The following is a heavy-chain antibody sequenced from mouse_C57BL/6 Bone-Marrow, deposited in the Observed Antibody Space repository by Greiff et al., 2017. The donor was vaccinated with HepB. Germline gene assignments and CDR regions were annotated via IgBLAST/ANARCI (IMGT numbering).Heavy chain of an antibody. J-gene: IGHJ2*01. V-gene: IGHV14-4*01. Sequence: EVQLKQSGAELVRPGASVKLSCTASGFNIKDDYMHWVKQRPEQGLEWIGWIDPENGDTEYASKFQGKATITADTSSNTAYLQLSSLTSEDTAVYYCTTSPGYYGRSHYFDDWGQGTTLTVSS. CDR2: IDPENGDT. CDR3: TTSPGYYGRSHYFDD. D-gene: IGHD1-1*01. CDR1: GFNIKDDY.